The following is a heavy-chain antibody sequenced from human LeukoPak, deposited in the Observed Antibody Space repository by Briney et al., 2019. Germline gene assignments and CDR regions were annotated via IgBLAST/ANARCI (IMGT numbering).Heavy chain of an antibody. CDR1: GFTFNSYS. J-gene: IGHJ4*02. CDR3: ARDGSGRVPEMSAPDY. Sequence: PGGSLRLSCAASGFTFNSYSMNWLRQAPGQGLEWVSYISTRSRTIYYADSVKGRFTISRDNAKNSLYLQMNSLRAEDTAVYYCARDGSGRVPEMSAPDYWGQGTLVTVSS. CDR2: ISTRSRTI. V-gene: IGHV3-48*01. D-gene: IGHD3-10*01.